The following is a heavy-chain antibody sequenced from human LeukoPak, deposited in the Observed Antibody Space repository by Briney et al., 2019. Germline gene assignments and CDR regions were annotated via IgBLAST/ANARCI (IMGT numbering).Heavy chain of an antibody. Sequence: PSETLSLTCTVSGGSISSYHWSWIRQPPGKGLEWIGYIYYSGSTKYNPSLKSRVTISVDTSKNQFSLKLSSVTAADTAVYYCARDERSRYYYMDVWGKGTTVTVSS. CDR2: IYYSGST. CDR3: ARDERSRYYYMDV. CDR1: GGSISSYH. J-gene: IGHJ6*03. V-gene: IGHV4-59*01.